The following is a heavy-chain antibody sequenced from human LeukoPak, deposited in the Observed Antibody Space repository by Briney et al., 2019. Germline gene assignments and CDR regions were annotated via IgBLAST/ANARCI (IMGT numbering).Heavy chain of an antibody. Sequence: SETLSLTCTVSGGSISSGGYYWSWIRQHPGKGLEWIGYIYYSGSTYYIPSLKSRVTISVDTSKNQFSLKLSSVTAADTAVYYCARAPDYGDYPYFDYWGQGTLVTVSS. D-gene: IGHD4-17*01. CDR3: ARAPDYGDYPYFDY. V-gene: IGHV4-31*03. CDR2: IYYSGST. CDR1: GGSISSGGYY. J-gene: IGHJ4*02.